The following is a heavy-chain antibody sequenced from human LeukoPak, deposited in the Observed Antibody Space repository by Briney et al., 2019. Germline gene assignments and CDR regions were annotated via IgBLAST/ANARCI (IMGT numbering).Heavy chain of an antibody. Sequence: PSETLSLTCAVYGGSFRGYYWSWIRQPPGKGLEWIGEINHSGSTNYNPSLKSRVTISVDTSKNQFSLKLSSVTAADTAVYYCARGGYSYGYPYYYGMDVWGQGTTVTVSS. CDR1: GGSFRGYY. CDR3: ARGGYSYGYPYYYGMDV. D-gene: IGHD5-18*01. J-gene: IGHJ6*02. CDR2: INHSGST. V-gene: IGHV4-34*01.